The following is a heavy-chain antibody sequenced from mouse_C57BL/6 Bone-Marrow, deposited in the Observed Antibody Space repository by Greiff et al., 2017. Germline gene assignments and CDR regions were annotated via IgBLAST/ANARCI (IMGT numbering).Heavy chain of an antibody. D-gene: IGHD6-2*01. Sequence: EVKLVESGGGLVKPGGSLKLSCAASGFTFSSYAMSWVRQTPEKRLEWVATISDGGSYTYYPDNVKGRFTISKNTAKNNLYLQMSHLKSEDTAMYDCARTRLDYWGQGTTLTVSS. J-gene: IGHJ2*01. CDR2: ISDGGSYT. CDR3: ARTRLDY. CDR1: GFTFSSYA. V-gene: IGHV5-4*03.